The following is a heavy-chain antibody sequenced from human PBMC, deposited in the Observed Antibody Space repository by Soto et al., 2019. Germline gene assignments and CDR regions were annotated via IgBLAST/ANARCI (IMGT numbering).Heavy chain of an antibody. V-gene: IGHV3-30-3*01. J-gene: IGHJ6*02. CDR2: ISYDGSNK. Sequence: GGSLRLSCAASGFTFSSYAMHWVRQAPGKGLEWVAVISYDGSNKYYADSVKGRFTISRDNSKNTLYLQMNSLRAEDTAVYYCARVFGGSGSYYYYYYGMDVWGQGTTVTVSS. CDR1: GFTFSSYA. D-gene: IGHD3-10*01. CDR3: ARVFGGSGSYYYYYYGMDV.